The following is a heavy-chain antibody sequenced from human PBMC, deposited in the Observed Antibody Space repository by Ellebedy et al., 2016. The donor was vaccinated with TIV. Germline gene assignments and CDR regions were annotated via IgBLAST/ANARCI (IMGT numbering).Heavy chain of an antibody. V-gene: IGHV3-11*01. Sequence: PGGSLRLSCAASGFTFSGYYMSWFRQAPGKGPEWVSYISYSGDLMYYADSVKGRFTTSRDNAENSLYLQMTSLRAEDTSVYYCARLGVLAAAGVSDYWGQGTLVIVSS. D-gene: IGHD6-13*01. J-gene: IGHJ4*02. CDR2: ISYSGDLM. CDR1: GFTFSGYY. CDR3: ARLGVLAAAGVSDY.